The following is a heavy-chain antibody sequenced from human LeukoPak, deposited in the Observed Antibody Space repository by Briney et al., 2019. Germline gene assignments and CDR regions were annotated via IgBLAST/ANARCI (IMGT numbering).Heavy chain of an antibody. V-gene: IGHV4-39*07. CDR1: GGSISSSSYY. J-gene: IGHJ4*02. CDR3: ARDSPGRTDY. Sequence: YPSETLSLPCTVSGGSISSSSYYWGWIRQPPGKGLEWIGSIYYSGSTYYNPSLKSRVTISVDTSKDQFSLKLSSVTAADTAVYYCARDSPGRTDYWGQGTLVTVSS. CDR2: IYYSGST.